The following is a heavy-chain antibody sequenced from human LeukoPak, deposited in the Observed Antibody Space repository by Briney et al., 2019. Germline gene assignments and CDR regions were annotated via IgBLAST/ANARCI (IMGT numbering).Heavy chain of an antibody. CDR3: AREPRCSSTSCYGSRWGNYFDY. CDR1: GGSFSGYY. Sequence: SETLSLTCAVYGGSFSGYYWSWIRQPPGKGLEWIGEINHSGSTNYNPSLKSRVTISVDTSKNQFSLKLSSVTAADTAVYYCAREPRCSSTSCYGSRWGNYFDYWGQGTLVTVSS. V-gene: IGHV4-34*01. D-gene: IGHD2-2*01. J-gene: IGHJ4*02. CDR2: INHSGST.